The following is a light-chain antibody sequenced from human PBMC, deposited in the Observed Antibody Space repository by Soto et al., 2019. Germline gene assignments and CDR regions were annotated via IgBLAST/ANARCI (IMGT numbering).Light chain of an antibody. J-gene: IGKJ1*01. CDR1: QSVSSN. CDR2: GAS. Sequence: ITMTQSPAAVSVYKGERATLSCRASQSVSSNLAWYQQKPGQAPRLLIYGASTRATGIPARFSGSGSGTEFTLTISSLQSEDFAVYYCQQYNKWPPFGQRAKVDIK. V-gene: IGKV3-15*01. CDR3: QQYNKWPP.